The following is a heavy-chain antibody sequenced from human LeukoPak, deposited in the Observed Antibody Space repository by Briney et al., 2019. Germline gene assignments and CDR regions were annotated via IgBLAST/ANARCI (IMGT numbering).Heavy chain of an antibody. CDR1: GGTFSSYT. CDR3: ARDLRTIFGSFDP. J-gene: IGHJ5*02. Sequence: ASVKVSCKASGGTFSSYTISWVRQAPGQGLEWMGRIIPILGIANYAQKFQGRVTITADKSTSTAYMELSSLRSEDTAVYYCARDLRTIFGSFDPSGQGNLVTVSS. D-gene: IGHD3-3*01. V-gene: IGHV1-69*04. CDR2: IIPILGIA.